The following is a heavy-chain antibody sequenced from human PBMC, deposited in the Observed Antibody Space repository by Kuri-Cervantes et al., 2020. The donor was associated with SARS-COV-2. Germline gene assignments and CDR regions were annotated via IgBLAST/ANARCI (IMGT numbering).Heavy chain of an antibody. J-gene: IGHJ4*02. CDR2: INSDGSST. CDR1: GFTFDDYA. CDR3: ARGSGEYDSSGTPIDY. D-gene: IGHD3-22*01. V-gene: IGHV3-74*01. Sequence: GESLKISCAASGFTFDDYAMHWVRQAPGKGLVWVSRINSDGSSTSYADSVKGRFTISRDNAKNMLYLQMNSLRAEDMAVYYCARGSGEYDSSGTPIDYWGQGTLVTVSS.